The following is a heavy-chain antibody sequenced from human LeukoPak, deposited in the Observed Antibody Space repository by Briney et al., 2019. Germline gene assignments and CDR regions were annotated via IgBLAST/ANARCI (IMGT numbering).Heavy chain of an antibody. V-gene: IGHV4-39*01. CDR3: ARPIMVRGVIHWFDP. CDR1: GGSISSSSYY. D-gene: IGHD3-10*01. J-gene: IGHJ5*02. Sequence: SETLYLTCTVSGGSISSSSYYWGWIRQPPGKGLEWLGSIYYSGSTYYNPSLKSRVTISVDTSKNQFSLKLSSVTAADTAVYYCARPIMVRGVIHWFDPWGQGTLVTVSS. CDR2: IYYSGST.